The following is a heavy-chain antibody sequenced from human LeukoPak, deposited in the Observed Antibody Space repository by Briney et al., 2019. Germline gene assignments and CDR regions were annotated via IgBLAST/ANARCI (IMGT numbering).Heavy chain of an antibody. CDR1: GFTFSTYW. Sequence: GGSLRLSCAASGFTFSTYWMHWVRQAPGKGLEWVARIKIGGSSTNYADSVKGRFTISRDNAKNTLYLQMNSLRAEDTAVYYCARDTYSSGWKRFDYWGQGTLVTVSS. CDR2: IKIGGSST. D-gene: IGHD6-19*01. CDR3: ARDTYSSGWKRFDY. V-gene: IGHV3-74*01. J-gene: IGHJ4*02.